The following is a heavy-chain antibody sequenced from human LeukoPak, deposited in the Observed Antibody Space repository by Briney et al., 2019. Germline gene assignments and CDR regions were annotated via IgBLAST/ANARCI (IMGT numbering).Heavy chain of an antibody. D-gene: IGHD1-26*01. CDR1: GFTFSNAW. Sequence: PGGSLRLSCAASGFTFSNAWMNWVRQAPGKGLEWVSAISGSGGSTYYADSVKGRFTISRDNSENTLYLQMNSLRAEDTAVYHCAKEGLLRSVNYWGQGILVTVSS. CDR2: ISGSGGST. CDR3: AKEGLLRSVNY. J-gene: IGHJ4*02. V-gene: IGHV3-23*01.